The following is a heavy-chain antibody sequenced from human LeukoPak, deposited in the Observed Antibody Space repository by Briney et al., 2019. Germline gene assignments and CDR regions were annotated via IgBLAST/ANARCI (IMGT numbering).Heavy chain of an antibody. CDR2: ISSSSSYI. Sequence: GGSLRLSCAASGFTFSSYSMNWVRQAPGKGLEWVSSISSSSSYIYYADSVKGRFTISRDNAKNSPYLQMNGLRAEDTALYYCAKGTRSYYYYGMDVWGQGTTVTVSS. D-gene: IGHD3/OR15-3a*01. CDR3: AKGTRSYYYYGMDV. J-gene: IGHJ6*02. CDR1: GFTFSSYS. V-gene: IGHV3-21*04.